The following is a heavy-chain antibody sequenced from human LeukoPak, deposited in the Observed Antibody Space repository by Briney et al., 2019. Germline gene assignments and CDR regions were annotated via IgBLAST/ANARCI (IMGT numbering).Heavy chain of an antibody. V-gene: IGHV4-4*07. CDR3: AKDLSGYSPLYQLYYFDY. CDR2: IYTSGST. CDR1: GGSISSYY. D-gene: IGHD3-22*01. Sequence: PSETLSLTCTVSGGSISSYYWSWIRQPAGKGLEWIGRIYTSGSTNYNPSLKSRVTMSVDTSKNQFSLKLSSVTAADTAVYYCAKDLSGYSPLYQLYYFDYWGQGTLVTVSS. J-gene: IGHJ4*02.